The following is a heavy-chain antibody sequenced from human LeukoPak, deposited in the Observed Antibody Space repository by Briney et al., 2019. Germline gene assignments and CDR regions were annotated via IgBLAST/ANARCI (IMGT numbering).Heavy chain of an antibody. Sequence: SETLSLTCTVSGGSISSSSYYWGWIRQPPGKGLEWIGSIYYSGSTYYNPSLKSRVTISVDTSKNQFSLKLSSVTAADTAVYYCARDFHPDYWGQGTLVTVSS. J-gene: IGHJ4*02. CDR1: GGSISSSSYY. V-gene: IGHV4-39*07. CDR2: IYYSGST. CDR3: ARDFHPDY.